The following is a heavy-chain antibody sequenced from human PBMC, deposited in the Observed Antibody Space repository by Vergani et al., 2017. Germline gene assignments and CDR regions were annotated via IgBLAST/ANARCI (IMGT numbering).Heavy chain of an antibody. D-gene: IGHD5-24*01. CDR2: ISNDGSKK. CDR1: GFSFSSHA. V-gene: IGHV3-30*18. CDR3: AKAGSVTAESLQYNFYMDV. J-gene: IGHJ6*03. Sequence: QVQLAESGGGRVQPGRSLRLSCAASGFSFSSHAIHWVRQAPGQRLEWVAVISNDGSKKYYADSVKGRFTISRDNSKNTLDLQMNSLRTQDTAVYYCAKAGSVTAESLQYNFYMDVWGKGTTVTVS.